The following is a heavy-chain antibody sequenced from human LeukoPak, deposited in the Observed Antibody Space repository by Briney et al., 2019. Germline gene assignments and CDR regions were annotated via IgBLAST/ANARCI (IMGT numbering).Heavy chain of an antibody. Sequence: GGSLRLSCAASGFTFSSYAMSWVRQAPGKGLEWVSAISGSGGSTYYADSVKGRFTISRDNSKNTLYLQMNSLRAEDTAVYYCAKDGIVYAIIGSWFDPWGQGTLVTVSS. J-gene: IGHJ5*02. V-gene: IGHV3-23*01. CDR1: GFTFSSYA. CDR3: AKDGIVYAIIGSWFDP. D-gene: IGHD2-8*01. CDR2: ISGSGGST.